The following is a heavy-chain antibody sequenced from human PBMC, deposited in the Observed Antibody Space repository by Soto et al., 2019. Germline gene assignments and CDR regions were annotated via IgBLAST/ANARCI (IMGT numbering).Heavy chain of an antibody. J-gene: IGHJ4*01. CDR2: VSAYNGEK. Sequence: QVQLVQSGAEVKKPGASVKVSCKASGYTFTNYGINWVRQAPGQGLEWLGWVSAYNGEKRYAQRVQARVIMTTDTSTTTAYMELRSLRSDDTAVYYCSRGTSIPASGDYWCQGTVVTVSS. V-gene: IGHV1-18*01. D-gene: IGHD6-6*01. CDR3: SRGTSIPASGDY. CDR1: GYTFTNYG.